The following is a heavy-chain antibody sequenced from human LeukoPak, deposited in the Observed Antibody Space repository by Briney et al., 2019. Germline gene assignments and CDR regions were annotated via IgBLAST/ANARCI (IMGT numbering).Heavy chain of an antibody. J-gene: IGHJ6*02. D-gene: IGHD6-13*01. CDR3: AREGIAAAGKNDYYYIGMDV. Sequence: GGSLRLSCAASGFTFSSYAMNWFRQAPGKGLEWVSISGSGGDTYYADSVKGRFTISRDNSKNTLYLQMNSLRAEDTAVYYCAREGIAAAGKNDYYYIGMDVWGQGTTVTVSS. V-gene: IGHV3-23*01. CDR1: GFTFSSYA. CDR2: SGSGGDT.